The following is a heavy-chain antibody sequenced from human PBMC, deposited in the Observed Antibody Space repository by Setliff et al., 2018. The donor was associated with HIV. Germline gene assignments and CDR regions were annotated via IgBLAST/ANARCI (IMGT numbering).Heavy chain of an antibody. V-gene: IGHV4-59*01. CDR3: ARVLSSGYAGPFDS. CDR2: IYYSGST. CDR1: GGSISSFY. J-gene: IGHJ5*01. D-gene: IGHD3-22*01. Sequence: PSETLSLTCTVSGGSISSFYWSWIRQPPGKGLEWLGYIYYSGSTNYNPSLKSRVTISVDTSKNQFSLKLSSVTAADTAVYFCARVLSSGYAGPFDSWGQGTLVTVSS.